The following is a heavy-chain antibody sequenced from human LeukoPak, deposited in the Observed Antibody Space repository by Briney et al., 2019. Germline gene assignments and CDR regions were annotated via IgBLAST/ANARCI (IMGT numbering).Heavy chain of an antibody. V-gene: IGHV3-30*02. J-gene: IGHJ6*03. Sequence: GGSLRLSCAASGFTFSSYGMHWVRQAPGKGLEWVAFIQYDGSNKYYADSVKGRFTISRDNSKNTLYLQMNSLRAEDTAVYYCAKDSIAAAPGYYYYMDVWGKGTTVTVSS. D-gene: IGHD6-13*01. CDR1: GFTFSSYG. CDR2: IQYDGSNK. CDR3: AKDSIAAAPGYYYYMDV.